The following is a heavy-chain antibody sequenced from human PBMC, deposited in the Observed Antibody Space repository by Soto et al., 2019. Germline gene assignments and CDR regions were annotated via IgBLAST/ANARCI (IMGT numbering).Heavy chain of an antibody. V-gene: IGHV3-30-3*01. CDR3: ARDEQLALDY. CDR1: GFTFSSYA. Sequence: QVQLVESGGGVVQPGRSLRLSCAASGFTFSSYAMHWVRQAPGKGLEWVAVISYDGTNKYYADSVKGRFTISRDNSTDTLYLQMNSLRAEDTAVYYCARDEQLALDYWGQGTLVTVSS. J-gene: IGHJ4*02. CDR2: ISYDGTNK. D-gene: IGHD6-6*01.